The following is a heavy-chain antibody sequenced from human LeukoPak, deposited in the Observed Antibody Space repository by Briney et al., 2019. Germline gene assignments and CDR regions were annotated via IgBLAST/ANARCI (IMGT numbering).Heavy chain of an antibody. CDR2: IYTSGNT. D-gene: IGHD1-26*01. J-gene: IGHJ2*01. CDR3: ARAEGASPWYFDL. V-gene: IGHV4-61*02. CDR1: GGSISSGNYY. Sequence: PSETLSLTCTVSGGSISSGNYYWSWIRQPAGKGLEWIGRIYTSGNTNYNPSLKSRVTISVDTSKNQFSLKLSSVTAADTAVYYCARAEGASPWYFDLWGRGTLVTVSS.